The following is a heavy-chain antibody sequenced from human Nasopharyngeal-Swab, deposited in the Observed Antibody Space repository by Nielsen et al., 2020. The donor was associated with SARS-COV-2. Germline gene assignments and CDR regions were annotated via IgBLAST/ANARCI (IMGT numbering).Heavy chain of an antibody. CDR3: AKDLSLYGSGSYYTNPSPFDY. V-gene: IGHV3-23*01. J-gene: IGHJ4*02. Sequence: VREAPGKGLEWVSAISGSGGSTYYADSVKGRFTISRDNSKNTLYLQMNSLRAEDTAVYYCAKDLSLYGSGSYYTNPSPFDYWGQGTLVNVSS. D-gene: IGHD3-10*01. CDR2: ISGSGGST.